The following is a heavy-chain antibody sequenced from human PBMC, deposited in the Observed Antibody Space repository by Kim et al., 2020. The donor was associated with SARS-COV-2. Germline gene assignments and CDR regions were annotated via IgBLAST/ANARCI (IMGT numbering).Heavy chain of an antibody. CDR3: ARHGDWNYRFWVYYYGMDV. V-gene: IGHV4-59*08. J-gene: IGHJ6*02. CDR1: GGSISSYY. D-gene: IGHD1-7*01. Sequence: SETLSLTCTVSGGSISSYYWSWIRQPPGKGLEWIGYIYYSGSTNYNPSLKSRVTISVDTSKNQFSLKLSSVTAADTAVYYCARHGDWNYRFWVYYYGMDVWGQGTTVTVSS. CDR2: IYYSGST.